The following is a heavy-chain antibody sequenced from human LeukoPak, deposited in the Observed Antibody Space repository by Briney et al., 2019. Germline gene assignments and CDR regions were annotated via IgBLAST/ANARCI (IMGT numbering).Heavy chain of an antibody. V-gene: IGHV4-4*07. Sequence: SETLSLTCTVSGVSISSYYWSWIRQPAGKGLEWIGRIYTSGSTNYNPSLKSRVTMSVDTSKNQFSLKLSSVTAADTAVYYCARVNGDQQLDDYYYYMDVWGKGTTVTVSS. J-gene: IGHJ6*03. CDR2: IYTSGST. D-gene: IGHD2-2*01. CDR3: ARVNGDQQLDDYYYYMDV. CDR1: GVSISSYY.